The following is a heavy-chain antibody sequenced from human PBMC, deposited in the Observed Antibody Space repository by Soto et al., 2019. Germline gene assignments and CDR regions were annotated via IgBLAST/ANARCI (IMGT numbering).Heavy chain of an antibody. D-gene: IGHD3-9*01. V-gene: IGHV1-3*01. CDR2: INAGNGNT. Sequence: GASVKVSCKASGYTFTSYAMHWVRQAPGQRLEWMGWINAGNGNTKYSQKFQGRVTITRDTSASTAYMELSSLRSEDTAVYYCARDRLDYDILTGYFSPFYFDYWGQGTLVTVSS. CDR3: ARDRLDYDILTGYFSPFYFDY. CDR1: GYTFTSYA. J-gene: IGHJ4*02.